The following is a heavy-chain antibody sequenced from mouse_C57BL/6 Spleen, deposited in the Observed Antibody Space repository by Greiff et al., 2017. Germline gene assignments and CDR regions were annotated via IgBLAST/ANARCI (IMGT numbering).Heavy chain of an antibody. Sequence: VQLQQPGAELVKPGASVKMSCKASGYTFTSYWITWVKQRPGQGLEWIGDIYPGSGSTNYNEKFKSKATLTVDTSSSTAYMQLSSLTSEDSAVYYCAGRGYYYGSSSAWFAYWGQGTLVTVSA. CDR1: GYTFTSYW. J-gene: IGHJ3*01. D-gene: IGHD1-1*01. V-gene: IGHV1-55*01. CDR2: IYPGSGST. CDR3: AGRGYYYGSSSAWFAY.